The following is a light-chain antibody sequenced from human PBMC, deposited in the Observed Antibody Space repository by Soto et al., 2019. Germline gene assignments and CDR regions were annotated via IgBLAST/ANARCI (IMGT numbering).Light chain of an antibody. CDR1: SSNIGAGYD. CDR2: GNS. CDR3: QSYDSSLSGVV. V-gene: IGLV1-40*01. J-gene: IGLJ2*01. Sequence: QSVLTQPPSVSGAPGQRVTISCTGSSSNIGAGYDVHWYQQLPGTAPKLLIYGNSNQPSGVPDRFSGSKSGTSASLAITGLQAEDEADYYCQSYDSSLSGVVFGGGTKRTVL.